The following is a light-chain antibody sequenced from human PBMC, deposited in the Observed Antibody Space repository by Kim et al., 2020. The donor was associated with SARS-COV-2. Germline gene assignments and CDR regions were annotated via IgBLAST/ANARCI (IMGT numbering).Light chain of an antibody. CDR1: SSDVGGYNY. Sequence: QSALTQPASVSGSPGQSITISCTGTSSDVGGYNYVTWYQQHPGKAPKLMIYDVSNRPTAVPYRFSGSKAGNTASLTISGLQAEDEADYYCSSYAGSSNKMFGGGTQLTVL. J-gene: IGLJ3*02. CDR3: SSYAGSSNKM. CDR2: DVS. V-gene: IGLV2-14*03.